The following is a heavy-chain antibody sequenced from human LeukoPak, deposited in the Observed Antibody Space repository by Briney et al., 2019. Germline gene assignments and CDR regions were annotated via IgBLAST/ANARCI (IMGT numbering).Heavy chain of an antibody. CDR3: AKTIEYWFDP. Sequence: GGSLRLSCAASGFTFSNYAMSWVRQAPGKGLEWVSGISGSSGNTYYADSMKGRFTISRDNSKNTLYLQMNSLRAEDTAVYYCAKTIEYWFDPWGQGTLVTVSS. V-gene: IGHV3-23*01. CDR2: ISGSSGNT. CDR1: GFTFSNYA. J-gene: IGHJ5*02. D-gene: IGHD3-3*01.